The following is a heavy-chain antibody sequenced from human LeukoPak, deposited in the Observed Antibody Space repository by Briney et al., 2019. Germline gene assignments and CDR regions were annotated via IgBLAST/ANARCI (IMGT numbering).Heavy chain of an antibody. Sequence: GASVKVSRKASGYTFTAYYINWVRQAPGQGLEWMGWINPHSGGAVYAQGFEGRVTMTRDTSISTAYMELNNLRSDDTAFYYCTRFEDYGGKRDVFDIWGQGTMVTVSS. CDR2: INPHSGGA. CDR1: GYTFTAYY. J-gene: IGHJ3*02. D-gene: IGHD4-23*01. V-gene: IGHV1-2*02. CDR3: TRFEDYGGKRDVFDI.